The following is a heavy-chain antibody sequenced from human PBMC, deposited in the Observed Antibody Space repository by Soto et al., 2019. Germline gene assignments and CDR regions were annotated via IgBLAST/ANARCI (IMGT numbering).Heavy chain of an antibody. V-gene: IGHV1-69*02. CDR2: IIPILGIA. Sequence: ASVKVSCKASGGTFSSYTISWVRQAPGQGLEWMGRIIPILGIANYAQKFQGRVTITADKSTSTAYMELSSLRSEDTAVYYCARGSTGSGYDLGGRYYYYYMDVWGKGTTVTVS. J-gene: IGHJ6*03. CDR3: ARGSTGSGYDLGGRYYYYYMDV. D-gene: IGHD5-12*01. CDR1: GGTFSSYT.